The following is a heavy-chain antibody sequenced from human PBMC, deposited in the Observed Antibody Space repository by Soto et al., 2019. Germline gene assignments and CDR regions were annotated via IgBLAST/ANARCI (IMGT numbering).Heavy chain of an antibody. J-gene: IGHJ5*02. V-gene: IGHV4-59*08. CDR1: GGSISSYY. Sequence: SETLSLTCTVSGGSISSYYWSWIRQPPGKGLEWIGYIYYSGSTNYNPSLKSRVTISVDTSKNQFSLKLSSVTAADTAVYYCARHQWFGEHWFDPWGQGTLVTVSS. D-gene: IGHD3-10*01. CDR2: IYYSGST. CDR3: ARHQWFGEHWFDP.